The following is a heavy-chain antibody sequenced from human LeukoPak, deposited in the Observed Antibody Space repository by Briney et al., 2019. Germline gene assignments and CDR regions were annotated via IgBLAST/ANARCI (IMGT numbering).Heavy chain of an antibody. CDR1: GGSISSGGYS. J-gene: IGHJ4*02. CDR2: IYHSGST. D-gene: IGHD5-12*01. CDR3: ARDGSAYYFDY. Sequence: SETLSLTCAVSGGSISSGGYSWSWIRQPPGKGLEWIGYIYHSGSTYYNPSLKSRVTISVDTSKNQFSLKLSSVTAADTAVYYCARDGSAYYFDYWGQGTLVTVSS. V-gene: IGHV4-30-2*01.